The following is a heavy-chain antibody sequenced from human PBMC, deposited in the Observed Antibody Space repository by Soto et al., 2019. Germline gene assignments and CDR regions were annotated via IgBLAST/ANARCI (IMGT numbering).Heavy chain of an antibody. CDR1: GYSFTSYW. J-gene: IGHJ6*02. CDR2: IYPGDSDT. V-gene: IGHV5-51*01. Sequence: GESLKISCXGSGYSFTSYWIGWVRQMPGKGLEWMGIIYPGDSDTRYSPSFQGQVTISADKSISTAYLQWSSLKASDTAMYYCARHGLGYCSGGSCYSYYYYGMDVWGQGTTVTVS. CDR3: ARHGLGYCSGGSCYSYYYYGMDV. D-gene: IGHD2-15*01.